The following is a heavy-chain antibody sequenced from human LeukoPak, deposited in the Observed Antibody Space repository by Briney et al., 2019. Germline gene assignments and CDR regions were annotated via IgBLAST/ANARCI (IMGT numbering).Heavy chain of an antibody. CDR3: AKPAYCSGGSCYSIGYFDY. J-gene: IGHJ4*02. Sequence: GGSLRLSCAASGFTFSSYAMSWVRQAPGKGLNLFSGFSRSGGSTYYADSVKGRFTISRDNSKNTLYLQMNSLRAEDTAVYYCAKPAYCSGGSCYSIGYFDYWGQGTLVTVSS. CDR2: FSRSGGST. D-gene: IGHD2-15*01. V-gene: IGHV3-23*01. CDR1: GFTFSSYA.